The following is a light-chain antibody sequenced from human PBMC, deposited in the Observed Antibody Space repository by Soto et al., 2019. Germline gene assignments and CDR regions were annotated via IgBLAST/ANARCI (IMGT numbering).Light chain of an antibody. CDR2: EVS. CDR3: CSYAGSSTPVV. J-gene: IGLJ2*01. Sequence: QSALTQPASVSGSPGQSITISCTGTSSDVGSYNLVSWYQQHPGKAPKLMIYEVSKRPSGVSNRFSGSKSGNTASLTISGLQAVDEADYYCCSYAGSSTPVVFGGGTKLTVL. CDR1: SSDVGSYNL. V-gene: IGLV2-23*02.